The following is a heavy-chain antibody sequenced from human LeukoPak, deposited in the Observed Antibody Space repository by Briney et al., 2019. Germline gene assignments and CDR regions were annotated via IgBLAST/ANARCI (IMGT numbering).Heavy chain of an antibody. J-gene: IGHJ4*02. Sequence: SVKVSCKASGGTFSSYAISWVRQAPGQGLEWMGGIIPIFGTANYAQKFQGRVTITADESTSTAYMELSSLRSADTAVYYCARDVSQTPLGYFGYWGQGTLVTVSS. CDR1: GGTFSSYA. V-gene: IGHV1-69*13. CDR3: ARDVSQTPLGYFGY. D-gene: IGHD5/OR15-5a*01. CDR2: IIPIFGTA.